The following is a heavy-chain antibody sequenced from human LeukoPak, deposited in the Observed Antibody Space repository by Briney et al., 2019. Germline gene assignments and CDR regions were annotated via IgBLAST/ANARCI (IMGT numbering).Heavy chain of an antibody. J-gene: IGHJ4*02. Sequence: ASVKVSCKASGYTFTSYGISWLRQAPGQGLEWLGWISGYNGNTNYAQKFQGRVTMTTDTPTSTAYMDLRSLKSDDTAVYYCAVHDFYSGGYHLDYWGQGTLVTVSS. CDR3: AVHDFYSGGYHLDY. V-gene: IGHV1-18*01. CDR2: ISGYNGNT. D-gene: IGHD3-3*01. CDR1: GYTFTSYG.